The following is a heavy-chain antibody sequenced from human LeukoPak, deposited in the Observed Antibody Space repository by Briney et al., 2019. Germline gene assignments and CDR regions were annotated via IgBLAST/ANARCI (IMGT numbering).Heavy chain of an antibody. J-gene: IGHJ5*02. D-gene: IGHD1-26*01. Sequence: PGGSLRVSCAASGFTFSDYYMSWSRQAPGKGLEWLSYISPSTTHTSYAASVKGRFTISRDNAKNLLFLQMNSLRAEDTAVYYWARGGHGAADQWGQGTLVAVSS. CDR2: ISPSTTHT. V-gene: IGHV3-11*05. CDR3: ARGGHGAADQ. CDR1: GFTFSDYY.